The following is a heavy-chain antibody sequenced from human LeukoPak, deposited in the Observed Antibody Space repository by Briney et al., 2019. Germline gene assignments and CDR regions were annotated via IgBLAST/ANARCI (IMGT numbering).Heavy chain of an antibody. CDR1: GGSISSYY. V-gene: IGHV4-59*12. D-gene: IGHD2-8*01. Sequence: PSETLSLTCTVSGGSISSYYWSWIRQPPGEGLEWIGFIYYSGSTYYNPSLKSRVTISVDTSKNQFSLKLSSVTAADTAVYYCARDQYGYYYMDVWGKGTTVTVSS. CDR2: IYYSGST. CDR3: ARDQYGYYYMDV. J-gene: IGHJ6*03.